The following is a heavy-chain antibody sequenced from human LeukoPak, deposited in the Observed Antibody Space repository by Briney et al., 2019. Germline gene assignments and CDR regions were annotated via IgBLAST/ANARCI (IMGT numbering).Heavy chain of an antibody. CDR3: ARGPFDF. CDR1: GFIFNSYE. V-gene: IGHV3-48*03. CDR2: ISSSGNTI. Sequence: PGGSLRLSCAASGFIFNSYEMSWVRQAPGRGLEWVSYISSSGNTIYYADSVRGRFTISRDNAKNSLYLQMNSLRVEETAVYFCARGPFDFWGQGTLVTVSS. J-gene: IGHJ4*02.